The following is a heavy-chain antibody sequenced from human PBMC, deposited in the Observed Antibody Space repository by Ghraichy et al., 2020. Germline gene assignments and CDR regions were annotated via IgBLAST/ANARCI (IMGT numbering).Heavy chain of an antibody. V-gene: IGHV4-34*01. CDR2: INHSGST. CDR1: GGSFSGYY. Sequence: SETLSLTCAVYGGSFSGYYWSWIRQPPGKGLEWIGEINHSGSTNYNPYLKSRVTISVDTSKNQFSLKLSSVTAADTAVYYCARGELHGDLPGVYWGQGTLVTVSS. D-gene: IGHD4-17*01. CDR3: ARGELHGDLPGVY. J-gene: IGHJ4*02.